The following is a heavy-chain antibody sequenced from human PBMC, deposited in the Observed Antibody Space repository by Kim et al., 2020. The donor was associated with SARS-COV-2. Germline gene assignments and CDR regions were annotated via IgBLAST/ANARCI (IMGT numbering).Heavy chain of an antibody. J-gene: IGHJ4*02. D-gene: IGHD6-19*01. CDR2: A. CDR3: ASQDLAGTIDY. V-gene: IGHV1-69*01. Sequence: ANYAQKFQGRVTITADESTSTAYMELSSLRSEDTAVYYCASQDLAGTIDYWGQGTLVTVSS.